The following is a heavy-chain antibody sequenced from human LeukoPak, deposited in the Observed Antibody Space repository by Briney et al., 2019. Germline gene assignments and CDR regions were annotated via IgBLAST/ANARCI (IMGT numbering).Heavy chain of an antibody. CDR3: ARGSGYDGSRI. V-gene: IGHV4-59*12. Sequence: SETLSLTCLVSGDSISIDYWNWIRQPPGKGLEWIGYIYASGSTDYNPSLKSRVTTSIDTSKSRFSLKLSSVTAADTAIYYCARGSGYDGSRIWGQGTLVTVSS. J-gene: IGHJ4*02. CDR1: GDSISIDY. D-gene: IGHD3-16*01. CDR2: IYASGST.